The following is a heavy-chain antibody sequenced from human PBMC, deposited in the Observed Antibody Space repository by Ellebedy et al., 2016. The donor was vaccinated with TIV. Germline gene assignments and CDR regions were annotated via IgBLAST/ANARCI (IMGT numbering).Heavy chain of an antibody. D-gene: IGHD3-10*01. CDR1: GFTFSSYW. CDR3: ARDREYYGSGNSFDI. CDR2: INSDGSST. J-gene: IGHJ3*02. Sequence: GESLKISXAASGFTFSSYWMHWVRQAPGKGLVWVSRINSDGSSTSYADSVKGRFTISRDNAKNTLYLQMNSLRAEDTAVYYCARDREYYGSGNSFDIWGQGTMVTVSS. V-gene: IGHV3-74*01.